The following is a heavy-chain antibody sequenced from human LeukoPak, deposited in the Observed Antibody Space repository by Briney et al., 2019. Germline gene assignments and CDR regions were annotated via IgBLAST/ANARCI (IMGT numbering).Heavy chain of an antibody. V-gene: IGHV3-23*01. CDR2: ISGSGGST. Sequence: PGGSLRLSCAASGFTFSSYGMSWVRQAPGKGLEWVSAISGSGGSTYYADSVKGRFTISRDNSKNTLYLQMNSLRAEDTAVYYCAKDTAAGTNGFDYWGQGTLVTVSS. J-gene: IGHJ4*02. CDR1: GFTFSSYG. D-gene: IGHD6-13*01. CDR3: AKDTAAGTNGFDY.